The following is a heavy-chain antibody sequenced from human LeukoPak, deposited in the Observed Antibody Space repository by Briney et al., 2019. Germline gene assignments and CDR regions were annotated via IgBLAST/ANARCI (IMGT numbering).Heavy chain of an antibody. Sequence: GGSLRLSCAASGFTFNTYPMHWVRQAPGKGLEWVAAISYDGGNKYYADSVKGRFTISRDNAKNSLYLQMNSLRAEDTAVYYCAKVRGVIVYYYMDVWGKGTTVTVSS. V-gene: IGHV3-30*04. CDR3: AKVRGVIVYYYMDV. J-gene: IGHJ6*03. D-gene: IGHD3-10*01. CDR2: ISYDGGNK. CDR1: GFTFNTYP.